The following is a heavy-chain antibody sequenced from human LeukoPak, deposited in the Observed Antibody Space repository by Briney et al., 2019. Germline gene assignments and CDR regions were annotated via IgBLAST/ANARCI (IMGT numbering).Heavy chain of an antibody. CDR1: GYTFTSYD. CDR3: ARGIVHYDILTGYYTFSLLFDY. D-gene: IGHD3-9*01. Sequence: ASVKVSCKASGYTFTSYDINWVRQATGQGLEWMGWMNPNRGNTGYAQKFQGRVTMTRNTSISTAYMELSSLRFEDTAVYYCARGIVHYDILTGYYTFSLLFDYWGQGTLVTVSS. V-gene: IGHV1-8*01. CDR2: MNPNRGNT. J-gene: IGHJ4*02.